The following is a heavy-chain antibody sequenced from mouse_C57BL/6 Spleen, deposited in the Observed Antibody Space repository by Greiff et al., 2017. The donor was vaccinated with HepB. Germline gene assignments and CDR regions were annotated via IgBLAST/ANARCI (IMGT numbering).Heavy chain of an antibody. Sequence: VQLQQPGAELVRPGSPVKLSCKASGYTFTSYWMHWVKQRPIQGLEWIGNIDPSDSETHYNQKFKDKATLTVDKSSSTAYMQLSSLTSEDSAVYYCARRGPYYYGSSSSWFAYWGQGTLVTVSA. V-gene: IGHV1-52*01. D-gene: IGHD1-1*01. CDR2: IDPSDSET. J-gene: IGHJ3*01. CDR3: ARRGPYYYGSSSSWFAY. CDR1: GYTFTSYW.